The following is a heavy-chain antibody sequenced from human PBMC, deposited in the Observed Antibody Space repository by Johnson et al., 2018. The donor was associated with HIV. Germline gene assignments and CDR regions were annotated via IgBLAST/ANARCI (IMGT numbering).Heavy chain of an antibody. Sequence: EVQLVESGGGLIQPGGSLRLSCKASGFSISSNYMSWGRQPPGKGLEWVSVAYSGSNTYYADSVKGRFTISRDNSKNTLYLQMNSLRAEYTAVYYCARPPPFMGDYGSGSWCAFDIWGQGTMVTFSS. CDR1: GFSISSNY. V-gene: IGHV3-66*03. CDR2: AYSGSNT. D-gene: IGHD3-10*01. J-gene: IGHJ3*02. CDR3: ARPPPFMGDYGSGSWCAFDI.